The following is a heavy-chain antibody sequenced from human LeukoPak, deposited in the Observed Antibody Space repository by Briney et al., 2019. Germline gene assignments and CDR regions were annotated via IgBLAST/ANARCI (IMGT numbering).Heavy chain of an antibody. CDR3: AKDSWSRNGIYDAFDI. V-gene: IGHV3-53*01. Sequence: PGGSLRLSCAASGFTFSNAWMNWVRQAPGKGLEWVSVVGGDDTNYYIDSAKGRFTISRDNSKNTLSLQMNNLRPEDTAVYYCAKDSWSRNGIYDAFDIWGQGTMVTVSS. D-gene: IGHD2-8*01. J-gene: IGHJ3*02. CDR2: VGGDDTN. CDR1: GFTFSNAW.